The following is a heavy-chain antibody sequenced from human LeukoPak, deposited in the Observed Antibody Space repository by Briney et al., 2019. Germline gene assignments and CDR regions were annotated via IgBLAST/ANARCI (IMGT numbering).Heavy chain of an antibody. CDR3: ARWSGGDFDY. V-gene: IGHV4-59*01. CDR2: IYYSGST. Sequence: PSGTLSLTCTVSGGSISSYYWSWIRQPPGKGLEWIGYIYYSGSTNYNPSLKSRVTISVDTSKNQFSLKLSSVTAADTAVYYCARWSGGDFDYWGQGTLVTVSS. D-gene: IGHD1-26*01. CDR1: GGSISSYY. J-gene: IGHJ4*02.